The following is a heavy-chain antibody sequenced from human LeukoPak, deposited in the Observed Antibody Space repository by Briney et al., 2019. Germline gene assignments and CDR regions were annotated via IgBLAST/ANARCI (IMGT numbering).Heavy chain of an antibody. Sequence: SETLSLTCTVSGGSISSYYWSWIRQPAGKGLEWIGRIYTSGSTNYNPSLKSRVTMSVDTSKNQFSLKLSSVTAADTAVYYCARDMAYCGGDCYDDAFDIWGQGTMVTVSS. CDR2: IYTSGST. CDR1: GGSISSYY. D-gene: IGHD2-21*01. CDR3: ARDMAYCGGDCYDDAFDI. J-gene: IGHJ3*02. V-gene: IGHV4-4*07.